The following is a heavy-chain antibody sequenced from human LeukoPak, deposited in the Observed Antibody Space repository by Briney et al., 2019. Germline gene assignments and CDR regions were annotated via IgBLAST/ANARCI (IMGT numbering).Heavy chain of an antibody. D-gene: IGHD5-24*01. CDR2: IIPIFGTA. CDR1: GGTFSSYA. V-gene: IGHV1-69*13. Sequence: GASVKVSCKASGGTFSSYAISWVRQAPGQGLEWMGGIIPIFGTANYAQKFQGRVTITADESTSTAYMELSSLRSEDTAVYYCASYSMATRNDAFDIWGQGTMVTVSS. CDR3: ASYSMATRNDAFDI. J-gene: IGHJ3*02.